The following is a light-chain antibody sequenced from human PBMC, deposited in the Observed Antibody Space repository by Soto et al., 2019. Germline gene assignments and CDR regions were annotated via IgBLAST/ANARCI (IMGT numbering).Light chain of an antibody. V-gene: IGLV2-8*01. Sequence: QSALTQPPSASGSPGQSVTISCTGTSSDVGGYNYVSWYQQHPGTAPKFMIYEVSKRPSGVPDRFSGSKSGNTASLTVSGLQAEYEADYYCSSYAGSNYVVFGGGTKLTVL. J-gene: IGLJ2*01. CDR3: SSYAGSNYVV. CDR2: EVS. CDR1: SSDVGGYNY.